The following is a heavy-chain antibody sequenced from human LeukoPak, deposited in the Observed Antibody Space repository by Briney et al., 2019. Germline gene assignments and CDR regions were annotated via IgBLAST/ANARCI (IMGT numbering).Heavy chain of an antibody. D-gene: IGHD3-9*01. Sequence: GGPLRLSCAASGFTFSSYAMSWVRQAPGKGLEWVSAISGSGGSTYYADSVKGRFTISRGNSKNTLYLQMNSLRAEDTAVYYCAKWGLRYFDWLSEAFDIWGQGTMVTVSS. CDR1: GFTFSSYA. J-gene: IGHJ3*02. V-gene: IGHV3-23*01. CDR3: AKWGLRYFDWLSEAFDI. CDR2: ISGSGGST.